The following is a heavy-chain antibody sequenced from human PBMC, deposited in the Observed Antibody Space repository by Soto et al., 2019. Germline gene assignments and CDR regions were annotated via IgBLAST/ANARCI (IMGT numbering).Heavy chain of an antibody. CDR3: AALRPYYYDSSGYYFNAFDI. D-gene: IGHD3-22*01. J-gene: IGHJ3*02. CDR1: GFTFTSSA. CDR2: IVVGSGNT. Sequence: SVKVSCKASGFTFTSSAVQWVRQARGQRLEWIGWIVVGSGNTNYAQKFQERVTITRDMSTSTAYMELSSLRSEDTAVYYCAALRPYYYDSSGYYFNAFDIWGQGTMVTVSS. V-gene: IGHV1-58*01.